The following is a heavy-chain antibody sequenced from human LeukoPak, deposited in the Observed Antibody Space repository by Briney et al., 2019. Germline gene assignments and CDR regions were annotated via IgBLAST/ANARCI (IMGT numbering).Heavy chain of an antibody. CDR3: ARGPTEALGFTYYDFWSGHQYYFDY. CDR2: ISSSSSYI. V-gene: IGHV3-21*01. CDR1: GFTFSSYS. Sequence: GGSLRLSCAASGFTFSSYSMNWVRQAPGKGLEWVSSISSSSSYIYYADSVKGRFTISRNNAKNSLYLQMNSLRAEDTAVYYCARGPTEALGFTYYDFWSGHQYYFDYWGQGTLVTVSS. J-gene: IGHJ4*02. D-gene: IGHD3-3*01.